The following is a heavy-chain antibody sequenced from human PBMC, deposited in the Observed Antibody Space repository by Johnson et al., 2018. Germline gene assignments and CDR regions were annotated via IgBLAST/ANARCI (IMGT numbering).Heavy chain of an antibody. CDR3: ATAGGGSGYDWVIGAFDI. V-gene: IGHV3-53*01. J-gene: IGHJ3*02. CDR2: IYSGGST. CDR1: GFTVSSNY. Sequence: VQLVESGGGLIQPGGSLRLSCAASGFTVSSNYMSWVRQAPGKGLAWVSVIYSGGSTYYADSVKGRFTIPRDNSKNTRYLQMNRRRAEETAVYYCATAGGGSGYDWVIGAFDIWGQGTMVTVSS. D-gene: IGHD5-12*01.